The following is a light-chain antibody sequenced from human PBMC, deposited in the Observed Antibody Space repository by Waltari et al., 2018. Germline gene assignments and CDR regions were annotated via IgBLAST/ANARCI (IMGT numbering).Light chain of an antibody. J-gene: IGLJ2*01. CDR1: RSDFGADNH. CDR3: CSYAGDYTLV. Sequence: SALTQPRSVSGSPAQSVTIPSAGTRSDFGADNHASWYQQSPGTAPKLLIYEVNNRPSGVPDRFSASKSGNTASLTISGLRAEDEADYYCCSYAGDYTLVFGGGTKLTVL. CDR2: EVN. V-gene: IGLV2-11*01.